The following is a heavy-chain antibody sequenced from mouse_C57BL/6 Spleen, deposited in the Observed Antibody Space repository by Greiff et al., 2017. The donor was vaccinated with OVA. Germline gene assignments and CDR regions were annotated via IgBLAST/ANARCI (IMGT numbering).Heavy chain of an antibody. V-gene: IGHV1-59*01. CDR1: GYTFTSYW. D-gene: IGHD2-14*01. Sequence: QVQLQQPGAELVRPGTSVKLSCKASGYTFTSYWMHWVKQRPGQGLEWIGVIDPSDSYTNYNQKFKGKATLTVDTSSSTAYMQLSSLTSEDSAVYYCARYEYDGAWFAYWGQGTLVTVSA. CDR2: IDPSDSYT. CDR3: ARYEYDGAWFAY. J-gene: IGHJ3*01.